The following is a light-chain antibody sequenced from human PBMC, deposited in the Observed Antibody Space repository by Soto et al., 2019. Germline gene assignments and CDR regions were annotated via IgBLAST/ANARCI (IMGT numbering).Light chain of an antibody. CDR3: TSYAGTDVHYV. Sequence: QSAVTQPPSASGSPGQSVTISCTGTSSDVGYYNYVSWYQQYPGKAPKLLIYEVSKRPPGVPDRFSGSKSGNTASLTVSWLQAADEADYYCTSYAGTDVHYVFGTGTKVTVL. CDR1: SSDVGYYNY. CDR2: EVS. J-gene: IGLJ1*01. V-gene: IGLV2-8*01.